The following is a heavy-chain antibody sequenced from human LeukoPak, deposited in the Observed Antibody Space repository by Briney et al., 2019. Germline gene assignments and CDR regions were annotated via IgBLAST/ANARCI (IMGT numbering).Heavy chain of an antibody. CDR3: AFDYYDSSGYSDY. Sequence: SVKVSCKASGGTFSSYTISWVRQAPGQGLEWMGRIIPILGIANYAQKFQGRVTITADKSTSTAYMELSSLRSEDTAVYYCAFDYYDSSGYSDYWGQGTLVTASS. J-gene: IGHJ4*02. CDR2: IIPILGIA. CDR1: GGTFSSYT. V-gene: IGHV1-69*02. D-gene: IGHD3-22*01.